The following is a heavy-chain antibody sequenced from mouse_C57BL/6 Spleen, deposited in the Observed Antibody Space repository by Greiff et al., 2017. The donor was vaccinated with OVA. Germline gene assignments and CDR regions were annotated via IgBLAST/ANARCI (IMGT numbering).Heavy chain of an antibody. V-gene: IGHV3-6*01. D-gene: IGHD2-13*01. CDR2: ISYDGSN. CDR3: ARGLQGAMDY. CDR1: GYSITSGYY. Sequence: ESGPGLVKPSQSLSLTCSVTGYSITSGYYWNWIRQFPGNKLEWMGYISYDGSNNYNPSLKNRISITRDTSKNQFFLKLNSVTTEDTATYYCARGLQGAMDYWGQGTSVTVSS. J-gene: IGHJ4*01.